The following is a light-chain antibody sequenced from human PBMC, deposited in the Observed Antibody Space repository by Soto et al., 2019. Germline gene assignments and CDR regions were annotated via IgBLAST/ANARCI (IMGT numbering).Light chain of an antibody. CDR1: SSNIGAGYD. Sequence: QSVLTQPPSVSGAPGQRVTISCTGSSSNIGAGYDVHWYQQVPGTAPKPLVYGNNNRPSGVPDRFSGSKSVTSASLAITGLQAEDEADYYCQSYDSSLSGWVFGGGTKLTVL. J-gene: IGLJ3*02. CDR3: QSYDSSLSGWV. V-gene: IGLV1-40*01. CDR2: GNN.